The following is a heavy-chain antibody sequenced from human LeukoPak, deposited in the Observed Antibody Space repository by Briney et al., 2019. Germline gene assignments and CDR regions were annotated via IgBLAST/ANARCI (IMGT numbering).Heavy chain of an antibody. Sequence: PGGSLRLSCAASGFTFSSYSMNWVRQAPGKGLEWVSSISSSSSYIYYADSVKGRFTISRDNAKNSLYLQMNSLRAEDTAVYYCAREGRPNYYDSSGLDYWGQGTLVTVSS. V-gene: IGHV3-21*01. D-gene: IGHD3-22*01. CDR1: GFTFSSYS. CDR2: ISSSSSYI. CDR3: AREGRPNYYDSSGLDY. J-gene: IGHJ4*02.